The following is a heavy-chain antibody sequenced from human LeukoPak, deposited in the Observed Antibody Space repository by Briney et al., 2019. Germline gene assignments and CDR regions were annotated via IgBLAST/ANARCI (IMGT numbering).Heavy chain of an antibody. J-gene: IGHJ3*02. V-gene: IGHV4-61*02. CDR1: GGSISSGSYY. CDR3: ARGGLLYDSVRGAFDI. CDR2: IYTSGST. D-gene: IGHD3-22*01. Sequence: SETLSLTCTVSGGSISSGSYYWSWIRQPAGKGLEWIGRIYTSGSTNYNPSLKSRVTISVDTSKNQFSLKLSSVTAADTAVYYCARGGLLYDSVRGAFDIWGQGTMVTVSS.